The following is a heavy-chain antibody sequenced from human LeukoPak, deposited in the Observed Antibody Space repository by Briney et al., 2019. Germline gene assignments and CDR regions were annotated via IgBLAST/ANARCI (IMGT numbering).Heavy chain of an antibody. D-gene: IGHD6-19*01. V-gene: IGHV3-53*01. CDR3: AREIIAVAGIYYYYCMDV. Sequence: GGSLRLSCAASGFTVSSNYMSWVRQAPGKGLEWVSVIYSGGSTYYADSVKGRFTISRDNSKNTLYLQMNSLRAEDTAVYYCAREIIAVAGIYYYYCMDVWGKGTTVTVSS. CDR1: GFTVSSNY. CDR2: IYSGGST. J-gene: IGHJ6*03.